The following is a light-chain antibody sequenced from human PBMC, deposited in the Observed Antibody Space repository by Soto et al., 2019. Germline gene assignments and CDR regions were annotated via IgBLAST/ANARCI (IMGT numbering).Light chain of an antibody. CDR2: GAS. Sequence: EIVLTQSPTSLSLSPGEIAIRSCRASQSVDSYLVWYQQKPGQAPRLLIFGASNRATGIPARFSGSGSGTDFTLTINSLEPDDFAVYYCQQRDSWPITFGQGTRLEIK. CDR3: QQRDSWPIT. CDR1: QSVDSY. J-gene: IGKJ5*01. V-gene: IGKV3-11*01.